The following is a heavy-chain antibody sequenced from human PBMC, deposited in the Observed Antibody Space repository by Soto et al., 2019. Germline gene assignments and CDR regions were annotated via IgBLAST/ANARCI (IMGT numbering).Heavy chain of an antibody. CDR3: ARQGSTSWWGQNWFDP. J-gene: IGHJ5*02. Sequence: SETLSLTCTVSGGSISSSSYYCGWISQPPGKGLEWIGSIYYRGSTYYNPTLKSRVTISVDTSMNQFSLKLSSVTAADTAVYYCARQGSTSWWGQNWFDPWGQGTLVTVSS. V-gene: IGHV4-39*01. CDR2: IYYRGST. D-gene: IGHD6-13*01. CDR1: GGSISSSSYY.